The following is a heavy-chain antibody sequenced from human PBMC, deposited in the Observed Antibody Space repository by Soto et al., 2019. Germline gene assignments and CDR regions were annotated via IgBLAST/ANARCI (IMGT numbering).Heavy chain of an antibody. D-gene: IGHD5-18*01. J-gene: IGHJ6*02. CDR1: GFTFSRDV. V-gene: IGHV3-33*01. CDR2: IWQDGSAI. CDR3: ARNLDDTATNYDMDV. Sequence: QVQLMESGGGVVQPGRSLRLSCGASGFTFSRDVMHWVRQAPGKGLEWVALIWQDGSAINYGDSVKSRFTISRDNSNNTLYLEMNSLRADDTAVYYCARNLDDTATNYDMDVWGQGTTVIVSS.